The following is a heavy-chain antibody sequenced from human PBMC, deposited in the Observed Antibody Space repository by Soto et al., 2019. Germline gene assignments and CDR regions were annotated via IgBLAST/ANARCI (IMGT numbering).Heavy chain of an antibody. D-gene: IGHD3-10*01. Sequence: ASVKVSCKASGYTFTSYAMHWVRQAPGQRLEWMGWINAGNGNTKYSQKFQGRVTITRDTSASTAYTELSSLRSEDTAVYYCARARYYRSGSYHFACWVQGTLVTVSS. V-gene: IGHV1-3*01. CDR2: INAGNGNT. CDR3: ARARYYRSGSYHFAC. J-gene: IGHJ4*02. CDR1: GYTFTSYA.